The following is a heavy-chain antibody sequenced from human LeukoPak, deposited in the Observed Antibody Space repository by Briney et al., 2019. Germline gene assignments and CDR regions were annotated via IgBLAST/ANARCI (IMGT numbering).Heavy chain of an antibody. CDR1: GFTFSSYN. Sequence: PGGSLRLSCAASGFTFSSYNMNWVRQSPGKGLEWVSSISSSSDDIYYADSVKGRFTSPSDNAKNSPYLQMDSLRAEDTALYYCARVTVPSATAFDYWGRGTLVTVSS. CDR2: ISSSSDDI. D-gene: IGHD2-2*01. J-gene: IGHJ4*02. V-gene: IGHV3-21*01. CDR3: ARVTVPSATAFDY.